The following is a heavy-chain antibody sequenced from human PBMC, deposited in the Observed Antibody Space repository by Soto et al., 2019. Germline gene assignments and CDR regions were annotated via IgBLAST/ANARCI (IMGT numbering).Heavy chain of an antibody. V-gene: IGHV1-2*04. CDR3: ARDFWSGCRPLGGMDA. J-gene: IGHJ6*02. CDR2: INPNSGGT. CDR1: RYTFTDYY. Sequence: GSVKVSCKASRYTFTDYYIHWVRQAPGQGLEWMGWINPNSGGTNYAQKFQGWVTMSRDTSISTAYMELSGLKFDDTAVYYCARDFWSGCRPLGGMDAWGQGTSVTVSS. D-gene: IGHD3-3*01.